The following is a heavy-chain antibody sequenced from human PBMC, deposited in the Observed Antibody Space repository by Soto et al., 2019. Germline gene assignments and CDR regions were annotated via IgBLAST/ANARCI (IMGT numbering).Heavy chain of an antibody. CDR3: ASGLAYYYDCIGYYSPRSFDF. V-gene: IGHV1-3*01. D-gene: IGHD3-22*01. J-gene: IGHJ4*02. CDR1: GYTFTGFS. CDR2: INAGSGNT. Sequence: VKVSCKASGYTFTGFSLHWVRQAPGQRLEWMGWINAGSGNTKYSQKFQGRVTITRDTSASTAYMELSSLTSEDTAVYYCASGLAYYYDCIGYYSPRSFDFWGQGTLVTGSS.